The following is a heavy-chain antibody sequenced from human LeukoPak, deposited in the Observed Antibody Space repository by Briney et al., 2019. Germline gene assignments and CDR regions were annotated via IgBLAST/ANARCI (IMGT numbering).Heavy chain of an antibody. Sequence: ASVKVSCKTSGYSFTGYYIHWVRQAPGQGLEWMGGINPNSGGPNYGQKFQGTVTMTRDTSISTAYLELSNLRSDDTAAYYCVRGYSYGFYFDYWGQGSLVTVSS. CDR3: VRGYSYGFYFDY. CDR1: GYSFTGYY. V-gene: IGHV1-2*02. J-gene: IGHJ4*02. CDR2: INPNSGGP. D-gene: IGHD5-18*01.